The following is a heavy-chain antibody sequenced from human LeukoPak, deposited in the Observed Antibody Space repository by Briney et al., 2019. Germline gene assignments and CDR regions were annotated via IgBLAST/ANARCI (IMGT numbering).Heavy chain of an antibody. CDR1: GLIFSSYG. CDR2: IRHDESKT. V-gene: IGHV3-30*02. J-gene: IGHJ6*03. D-gene: IGHD3-16*01. Sequence: GGSLRLSCAASGLIFSSYGMHWVRQAPGEGLEWVAYIRHDESKTFYADSVKGRFTISRDNSKNTRYLQMHSLRAEDTALYYCAKPVIPSAYQGTYYMDVWGKGTTVTVSS. CDR3: AKPVIPSAYQGTYYMDV.